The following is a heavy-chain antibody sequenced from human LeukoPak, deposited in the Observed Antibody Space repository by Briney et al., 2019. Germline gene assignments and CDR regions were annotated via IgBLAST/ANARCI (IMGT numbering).Heavy chain of an antibody. D-gene: IGHD6-19*01. Sequence: GASLSLSCAASGFTFRNYAMSWARQAPGKGLEWVSHINHGDNNTFYADSVKGRFTLSRDSSKNTLYLQMNSLRAEDTAIYYCARKAVATAGIALDNWGQGTVVTVSS. CDR3: ARKAVATAGIALDN. CDR2: INHGDNNT. V-gene: IGHV3-23*01. J-gene: IGHJ4*02. CDR1: GFTFRNYA.